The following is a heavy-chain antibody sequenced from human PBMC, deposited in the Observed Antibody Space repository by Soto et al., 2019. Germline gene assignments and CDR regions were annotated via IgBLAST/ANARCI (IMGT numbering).Heavy chain of an antibody. CDR3: ANDSHS. CDR1: GFTFSSHA. Sequence: EVQLLESGGGLVQPGGSVRLSCTASGFTFSSHAMSWVRQAPGKGLEWVSGISGSAYSTYYADSVEGRFTISRDNSKSTLYLQIISLRADDTAVYYCANDSHSWGQGTQVTVSS. V-gene: IGHV3-23*01. J-gene: IGHJ5*02. CDR2: ISGSAYST.